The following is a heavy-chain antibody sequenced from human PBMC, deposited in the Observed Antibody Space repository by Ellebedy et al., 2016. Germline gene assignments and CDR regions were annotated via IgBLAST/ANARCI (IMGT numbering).Heavy chain of an antibody. J-gene: IGHJ5*02. CDR2: ISYDESYK. Sequence: GGSLRLSCAASGFTFSSHAMHWVRQSPGKGLEWVAIISYDESYKDPSDSVKGRFTISRDNSKNTLYLQMNSLRAEDTAVYYCARSLSSSWYEGRFDPWGQGTLVTVSS. V-gene: IGHV3-30-3*01. CDR1: GFTFSSHA. CDR3: ARSLSSSWYEGRFDP. D-gene: IGHD6-13*01.